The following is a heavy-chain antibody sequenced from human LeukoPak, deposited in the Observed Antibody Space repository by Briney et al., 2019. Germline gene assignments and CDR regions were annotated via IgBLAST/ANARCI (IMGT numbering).Heavy chain of an antibody. J-gene: IGHJ3*02. V-gene: IGHV4-59*01. D-gene: IGHD3-9*01. CDR3: AREAITYYYILTDQTDAFDI. Sequence: SGTLSLTCTVSGGSISSYYWSWIRQPPGKGLEWIGYIYYSGSTNYNPSLKSRVTISVDTSKNQFSLKLSSVTAADTAVYYCAREAITYYYILTDQTDAFDIWGQGTMVTVSS. CDR1: GGSISSYY. CDR2: IYYSGST.